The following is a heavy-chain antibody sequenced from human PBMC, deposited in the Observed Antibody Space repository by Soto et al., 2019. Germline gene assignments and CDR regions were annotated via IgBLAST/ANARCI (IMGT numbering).Heavy chain of an antibody. D-gene: IGHD1-7*01. V-gene: IGHV4-30-4*01. CDR3: ARDGYNWNYTAHGDNYYYNGMDV. Sequence: SETLSLTCTFSGCSISSGHYYWNWIRQPPGEGLEWIGYIYYSGSTYHNPSLKSRVTISIDTSKNQFSLKLSSVTDAETAVYYCARDGYNWNYTAHGDNYYYNGMDVWCQGPTVT. CDR1: GCSISSGHYY. CDR2: IYYSGST. J-gene: IGHJ6*02.